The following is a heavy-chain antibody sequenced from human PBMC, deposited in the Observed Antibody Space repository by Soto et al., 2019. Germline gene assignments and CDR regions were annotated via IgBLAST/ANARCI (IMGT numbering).Heavy chain of an antibody. J-gene: IGHJ4*02. CDR2: IIPIFGTA. CDR3: ARDLDY. CDR1: GFTFSSYA. Sequence: VQVVESGGGLVQPGGSLRLSCVASGFTFSSYAISWVRQAPGQGLEWMGGIIPIFGTANYAQKFQGRVTITADESTSTAYMELSSLRSEDTAVYYCARDLDYWGQGTLVTVSS. V-gene: IGHV1-69*01.